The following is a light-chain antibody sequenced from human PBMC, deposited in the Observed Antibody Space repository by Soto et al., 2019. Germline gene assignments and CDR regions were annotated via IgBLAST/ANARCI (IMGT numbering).Light chain of an antibody. J-gene: IGLJ2*01. Sequence: QSALTQPASVSGSPGQSITISCTGTSSDVGGYKYVSWYQQHPGKAPKLMIYEVTNRPSGVSNRFSGSKSGNTASLTISGLQAEDEADYYCNSYTSSRTQVFGGGTQLTVL. V-gene: IGLV2-14*01. CDR3: NSYTSSRTQV. CDR1: SSDVGGYKY. CDR2: EVT.